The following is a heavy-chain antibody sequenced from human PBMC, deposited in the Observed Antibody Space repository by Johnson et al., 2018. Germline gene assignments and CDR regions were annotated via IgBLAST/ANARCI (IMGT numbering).Heavy chain of an antibody. CDR2: ISRGGGTV. CDR1: GFTFSDYY. D-gene: IGHD1-26*01. CDR3: ARDGSINSRHYYMDV. V-gene: IGHV3-11*04. J-gene: IGHJ6*03. Sequence: VQLVESGGGLVKPGGSLRLSCTASGFTFSDYYMTWIRQAPGKGLEWVSYISRGGGTVYYADSVKGRFTVSRDNADNSLYLQMNNLRDEDAAVYYCARDGSINSRHYYMDVWGTGTTVTVSS.